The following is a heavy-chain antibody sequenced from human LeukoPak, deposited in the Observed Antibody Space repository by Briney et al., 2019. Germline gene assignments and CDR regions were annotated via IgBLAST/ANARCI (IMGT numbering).Heavy chain of an antibody. J-gene: IGHJ4*02. D-gene: IGHD6-6*01. V-gene: IGHV1/OR15-1*02. Sequence: GASVKVSCKASGYIFTHYYMHWVRQAPGQELGWRGRSNANSGGKNYAQKFQGRVTMSRDTSISTAYPELSSLRSEDTATYYCARDCHGGSSSGYWGQGTLVTVSS. CDR3: ARDCHGGSSSGY. CDR2: SNANSGGK. CDR1: GYIFTHYY.